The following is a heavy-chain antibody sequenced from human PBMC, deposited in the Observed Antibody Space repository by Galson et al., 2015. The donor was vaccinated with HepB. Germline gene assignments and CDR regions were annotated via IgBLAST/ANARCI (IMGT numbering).Heavy chain of an antibody. V-gene: IGHV3-30*18. CDR1: GFGFGYYG. Sequence: SLRLSCAASGFGFGYYGMHWVRQAPGKGLEWVAVISVDGNQKYFTDSVKGRFTISRDNSKNTLYLQMDSLRAEDTAVYYCAKEFGDSGGYFCGLRGQGTLVTGPS. CDR3: AKEFGDSGGYFCGL. D-gene: IGHD3-22*01. CDR2: ISVDGNQK. J-gene: IGHJ4*02.